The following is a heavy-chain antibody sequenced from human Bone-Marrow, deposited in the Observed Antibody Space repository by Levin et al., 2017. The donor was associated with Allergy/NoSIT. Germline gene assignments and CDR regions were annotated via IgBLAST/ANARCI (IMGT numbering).Heavy chain of an antibody. J-gene: IGHJ4*02. D-gene: IGHD6-13*01. V-gene: IGHV1-2*02. CDR2: INPKRGDA. CDR3: ARGGTSSNDY. CDR1: GYTFSDYY. Sequence: ASVKVSCTVSGYTFSDYYMHWVRQAPGQGLEWMGWINPKRGDANTAQKFEGRVVLTRDTSISTAYMEVRRLRSDDTALYCARGGTSSNDYWGQGTLVTVSS.